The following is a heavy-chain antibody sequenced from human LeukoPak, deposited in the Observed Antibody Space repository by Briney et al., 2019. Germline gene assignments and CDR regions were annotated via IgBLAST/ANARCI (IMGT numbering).Heavy chain of an antibody. V-gene: IGHV4-59*01. CDR2: IFYIGST. Sequence: SETLSLTCTVSGGSISSYYWSWIRQPPGKGLEWVGHIFYIGSTNYNPSLKSQVTISIDTSKKQFSLKLSSVTAADTAVYYCAMMGVEGGWGQGTLVTVSS. CDR1: GGSISSYY. D-gene: IGHD3-16*01. J-gene: IGHJ4*02. CDR3: AMMGVEGG.